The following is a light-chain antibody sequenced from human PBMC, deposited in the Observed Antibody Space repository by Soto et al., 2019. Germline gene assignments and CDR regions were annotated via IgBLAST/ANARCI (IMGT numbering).Light chain of an antibody. V-gene: IGKV3-11*01. CDR3: QQRSNWHRSFT. Sequence: EIVLTQSPATLSLSPGERATLSCRASQSVSSYLAWYQQKPGQAPRLLIYDASNRATGIPARFSGSGSGTDFTLTISSLEPEDFAVYYCQQRSNWHRSFTFGTGTKVDIK. CDR1: QSVSSY. CDR2: DAS. J-gene: IGKJ3*01.